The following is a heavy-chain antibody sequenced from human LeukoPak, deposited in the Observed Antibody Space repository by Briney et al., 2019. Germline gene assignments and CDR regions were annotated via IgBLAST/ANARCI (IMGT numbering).Heavy chain of an antibody. Sequence: PSETLSLTCAVSGYSISSGYYWGWIREPPGKGVGWIGSIYHSGSTYYNPSLKIRVTISVDTSNNHFSLKLSSVTAADTAVYYCARDKYYYGSGSYRYYYGMDVWGKGTTVTVSS. CDR3: ARDKYYYGSGSYRYYYGMDV. J-gene: IGHJ6*04. CDR2: IYHSGST. V-gene: IGHV4-38-2*02. D-gene: IGHD3-10*01. CDR1: GYSISSGYY.